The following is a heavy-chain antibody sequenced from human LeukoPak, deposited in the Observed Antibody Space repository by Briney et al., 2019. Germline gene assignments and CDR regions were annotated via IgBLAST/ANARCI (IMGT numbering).Heavy chain of an antibody. D-gene: IGHD3-22*01. CDR2: IYYSGST. CDR3: ARDRDLDSSPSFDI. Sequence: PSETLSLTCTVSGGSINSYHWSWIRQPPGKGLEWLGYIYYSGSTNYDPSLKSRVTISLDTSKNQFSLKLTSATAADTAVYYCARDRDLDSSPSFDIWGQGTMLTVSS. J-gene: IGHJ3*02. CDR1: GGSINSYH. V-gene: IGHV4-59*01.